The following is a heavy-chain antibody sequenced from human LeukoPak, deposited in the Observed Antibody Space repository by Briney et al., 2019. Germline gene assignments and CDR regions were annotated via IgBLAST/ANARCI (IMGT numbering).Heavy chain of an antibody. CDR2: INHSGST. V-gene: IGHV4-34*01. D-gene: IGHD3-10*01. J-gene: IGHJ3*02. Sequence: SETLSLTCTVSGGSISGYYWSWIRQPPGKGLEWIGEINHSGSTNYNPSLKSRVSISVDTSKNQFSLKLSSVTAADTAVYYCARYGSGSYYKDDAFDIWGQGTMVIVSS. CDR3: ARYGSGSYYKDDAFDI. CDR1: GGSISGYY.